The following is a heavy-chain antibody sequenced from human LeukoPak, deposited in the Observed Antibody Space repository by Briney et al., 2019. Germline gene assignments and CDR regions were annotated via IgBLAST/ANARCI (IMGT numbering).Heavy chain of an antibody. V-gene: IGHV4-34*01. CDR2: INHSGST. D-gene: IGHD6-19*01. J-gene: IGHJ4*02. CDR3: ARGYNGMGAVAGVFDY. Sequence: SETLSLTCAVYGGSFSSYYWSWIRQPPGKGLEWIGEINHSGSTNYNPSLKSRVTISVDTSKNQFSLKLSSVTAADTAVYYCARGYNGMGAVAGVFDYWGQGTLVTVSS. CDR1: GGSFSSYY.